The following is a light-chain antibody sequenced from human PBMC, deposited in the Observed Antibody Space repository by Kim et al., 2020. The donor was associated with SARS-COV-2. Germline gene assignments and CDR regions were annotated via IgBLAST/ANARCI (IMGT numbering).Light chain of an antibody. CDR2: GKN. J-gene: IGLJ3*02. CDR3: NSRDSSGDHWV. Sequence: ALGQTVRITCEEDSLKTHYASWYQQKPGQAPVFVMYGKNNRPSGIPDRFSGSSSANTASLTITGAQAEDEAAYYCNSRDSSGDHWVFGGGTQLTVL. V-gene: IGLV3-19*01. CDR1: SLKTHY.